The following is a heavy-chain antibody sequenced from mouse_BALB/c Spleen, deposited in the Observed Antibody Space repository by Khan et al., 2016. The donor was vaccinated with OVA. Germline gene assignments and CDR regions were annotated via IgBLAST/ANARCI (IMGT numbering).Heavy chain of an antibody. J-gene: IGHJ4*01. D-gene: IGHD2-10*01. CDR3: ARQPYYHYNVMDY. Sequence: VQLQESGPGLVAPSQSLSITCTISGFSLTNYGIHWVRQPPGKGLEWLVVIWSDGSTTYNSALKSRLTITKDNSKSQVFLKRNSLQTDDTAIYFCARQPYYHYNVMDYWGQGTSVTVAS. CDR1: GFSLTNYG. CDR2: IWSDGST. V-gene: IGHV2-6-1*01.